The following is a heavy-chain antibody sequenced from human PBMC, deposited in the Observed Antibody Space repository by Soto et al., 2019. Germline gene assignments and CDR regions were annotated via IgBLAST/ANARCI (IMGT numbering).Heavy chain of an antibody. D-gene: IGHD4-17*01. CDR2: FDPDEAET. CDR1: GYTLNEVA. Sequence: GASVKVSCKVSGYTLNEVAMHWVRQAPGKGLEWLGGFDPDEAETIYAQHFQGRVTMTEDTSTDTVYMELSSLRSEDTALYFCPTYRGDYNFDHWGQGTLVTVSS. V-gene: IGHV1-24*01. J-gene: IGHJ5*02. CDR3: PTYRGDYNFDH.